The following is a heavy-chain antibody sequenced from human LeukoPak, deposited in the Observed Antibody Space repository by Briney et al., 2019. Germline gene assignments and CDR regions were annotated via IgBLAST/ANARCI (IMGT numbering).Heavy chain of an antibody. CDR3: ARGHVSDYGSGSGAFDI. CDR1: GGSISTSNYY. Sequence: SETLSLTCTVSGGSISTSNYYWGWIRQPPGKGLEWIGNIFYSGSTYYNPSLKSRVTISVDTSKNQFSLKLSSVTAADTAVYYCARGHVSDYGSGSGAFDIWGQGTMVTVSS. J-gene: IGHJ3*02. V-gene: IGHV4-39*07. D-gene: IGHD3-10*01. CDR2: IFYSGST.